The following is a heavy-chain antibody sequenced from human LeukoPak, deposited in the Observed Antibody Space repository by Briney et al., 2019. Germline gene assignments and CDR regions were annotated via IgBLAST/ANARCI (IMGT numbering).Heavy chain of an antibody. V-gene: IGHV1-69*04. Sequence: SVKVSCKASGGTFSSYAISWVRQAPGQGLEWMGRIIPILGIANYAQKFQGRVTMTRDTSISTAYMELSRLRSDDTAVYYCARAHSAYSYDYWGQGTLVLVSS. CDR1: GGTFSSYA. J-gene: IGHJ4*02. CDR2: IIPILGIA. CDR3: ARAHSAYSYDY. D-gene: IGHD3-22*01.